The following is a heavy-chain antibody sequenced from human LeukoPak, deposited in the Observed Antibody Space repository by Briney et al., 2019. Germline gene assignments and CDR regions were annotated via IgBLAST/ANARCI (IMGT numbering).Heavy chain of an antibody. V-gene: IGHV3-23*01. CDR3: AKEYYDLWSGYYYFDN. Sequence: GGSLRLSCAASEFTFSSYAMSWVRQAPGKGLEWVSAIGGSGGSTYYADSVKGRFTISRDNSKNTLYLQMNSLRAEDTAVYYCAKEYYDLWSGYYYFDNWGQGTLVTVSS. CDR1: EFTFSSYA. CDR2: IGGSGGST. D-gene: IGHD3-3*01. J-gene: IGHJ4*02.